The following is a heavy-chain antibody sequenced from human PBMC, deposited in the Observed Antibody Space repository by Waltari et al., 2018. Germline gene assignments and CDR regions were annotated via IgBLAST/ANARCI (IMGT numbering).Heavy chain of an antibody. Sequence: QVQLVQSGAEVKKPGASVTVSCKASGYTFTGYYMHWVRQAPGQGLEWMGWINPNSGGTNYAQKCQGRVTMTRDTSISTAYMELSRLRSDDTAVYYCARDAGSSWYGGVWFDPWGQGTLVTISS. V-gene: IGHV1-2*02. J-gene: IGHJ5*02. CDR1: GYTFTGYY. CDR3: ARDAGSSWYGGVWFDP. D-gene: IGHD6-13*01. CDR2: INPNSGGT.